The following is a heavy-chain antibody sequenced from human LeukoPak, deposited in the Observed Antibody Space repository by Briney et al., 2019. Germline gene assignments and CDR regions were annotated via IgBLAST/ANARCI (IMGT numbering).Heavy chain of an antibody. D-gene: IGHD1-26*01. V-gene: IGHV3-30-3*01. CDR3: ARDLYSGSTPDAFDI. Sequence: GGSLRLSCAASGFTFSSYAMHWVRHAPGKGLEWVAVISYDGSNKYYADSVKGRFTISRDNSKNTLYLQMNSLRAEDTAVYYCARDLYSGSTPDAFDIWGQGTMVTVSS. CDR2: ISYDGSNK. CDR1: GFTFSSYA. J-gene: IGHJ3*02.